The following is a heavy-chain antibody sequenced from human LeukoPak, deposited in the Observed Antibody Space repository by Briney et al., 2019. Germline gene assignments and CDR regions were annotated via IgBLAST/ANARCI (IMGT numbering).Heavy chain of an antibody. V-gene: IGHV3-21*01. Sequence: GGSLRLSCAASGFTFSSYSMNWVRQAPGKGLEWVSSISSSSSYIYYADSVKGRFTISRDNAKNSLYLQMNSLRAEDTAVYYCARDSGSYGDYANWFDPWGQGTLVTVSS. D-gene: IGHD4-17*01. J-gene: IGHJ5*02. CDR3: ARDSGSYGDYANWFDP. CDR1: GFTFSSYS. CDR2: ISSSSSYI.